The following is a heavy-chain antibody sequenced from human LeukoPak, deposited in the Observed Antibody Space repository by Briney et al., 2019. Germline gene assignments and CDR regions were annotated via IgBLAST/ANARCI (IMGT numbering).Heavy chain of an antibody. CDR1: GGSFSGYY. Sequence: SETLSLTCAVYGGSFSGYYWSWIRQPPGKGLEWIGEINHSGSTNYNPSLKSRVTISVDTSKNQFSLKLSSVTAADTAVYYCARRGSRTRGFDYWGQGTLVTVSS. J-gene: IGHJ4*02. D-gene: IGHD1/OR15-1a*01. V-gene: IGHV4-34*01. CDR2: INHSGST. CDR3: ARRGSRTRGFDY.